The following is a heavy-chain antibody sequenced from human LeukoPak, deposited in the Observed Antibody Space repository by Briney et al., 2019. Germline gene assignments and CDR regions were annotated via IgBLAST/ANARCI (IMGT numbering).Heavy chain of an antibody. J-gene: IGHJ4*02. D-gene: IGHD1-1*01. CDR1: GGSFSGYY. CDR2: INHSGST. CDR3: ARGVGATGTTSMDY. Sequence: PSETLSLTCAVYGGSFSGYYWSWIRQPPGKGLEWIGEINHSGSTNYNPSLKSRVTISVDTSKNQFSLKLSSVTAADTAVYYCARGVGATGTTSMDYWGQGTLVTVSS. V-gene: IGHV4-34*01.